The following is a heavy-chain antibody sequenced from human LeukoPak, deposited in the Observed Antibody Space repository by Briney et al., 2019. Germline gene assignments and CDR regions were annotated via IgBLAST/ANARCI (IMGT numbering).Heavy chain of an antibody. Sequence: ASVKVSCKGSGYTFTGYYMHWVRQAPGQGLEWMGWINPNSGGTNYAQKFQGRVTMTRDTSISTAYMELSRLRSDDTAVYYCATDIVVVPAALSGAFDIWGQGTMVTVSS. D-gene: IGHD2-2*01. J-gene: IGHJ3*02. CDR2: INPNSGGT. V-gene: IGHV1-2*02. CDR3: ATDIVVVPAALSGAFDI. CDR1: GYTFTGYY.